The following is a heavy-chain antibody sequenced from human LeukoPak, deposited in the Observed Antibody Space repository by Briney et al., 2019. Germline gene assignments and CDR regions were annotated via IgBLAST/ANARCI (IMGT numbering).Heavy chain of an antibody. CDR3: ARHSHNAFDI. Sequence: SETLSLSCTVSGGSISSSSYYWGWIRQPPGKGLEWIGSIYYSGSTYYNPSLKSRVTISVDTSKNQFSLKLSSVTAADTAVYYCARHSHNAFDIWGQGTMVTVSS. CDR2: IYYSGST. J-gene: IGHJ3*02. CDR1: GGSISSSSYY. V-gene: IGHV4-39*01.